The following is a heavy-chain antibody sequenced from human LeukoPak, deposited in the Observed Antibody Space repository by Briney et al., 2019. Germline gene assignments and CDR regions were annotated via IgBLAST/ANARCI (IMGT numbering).Heavy chain of an antibody. CDR1: SGSISSYY. CDR3: ARFIGYSSSLSCYPGKSWFDP. Sequence: SETLSLACTVSSGSISSYYWSWIRQPPGKGLEWIGHVYFNGSTNYNPSLKSRVTISVDTSKNQFSLKLTSVTAADTAVYFCARFIGYSSSLSCYPGKSWFDPWGQGSVVTVSS. V-gene: IGHV4-59*08. J-gene: IGHJ5*02. CDR2: VYFNGST. D-gene: IGHD2-2*01.